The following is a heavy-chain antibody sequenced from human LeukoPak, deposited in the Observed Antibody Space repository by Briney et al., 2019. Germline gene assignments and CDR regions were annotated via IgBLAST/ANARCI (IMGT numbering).Heavy chain of an antibody. D-gene: IGHD6-19*01. CDR1: GFTVSSNY. V-gene: IGHV3-53*01. Sequence: SGGSLRLSCAASGFTVSSNYMSWVRKAPGKGLEWVSVIYSGGSTYYADSVKGRFTISRDNSKNTLYLQMNSLRAEDTAVYYCARSRYSSGQWWFDPWGQGTLVTVSS. CDR2: IYSGGST. J-gene: IGHJ5*02. CDR3: ARSRYSSGQWWFDP.